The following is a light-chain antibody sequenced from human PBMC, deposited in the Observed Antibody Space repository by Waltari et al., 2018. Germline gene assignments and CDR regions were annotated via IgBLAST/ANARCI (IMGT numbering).Light chain of an antibody. CDR1: QDISTY. Sequence: DIQLTQSPSFLSASVGDRVTIPCRASQDISTYLAWYQQKPGKSPKLLIHAVSTLQAGVPSRFSGGGSVTEFTLTISSLQPEDFATYYCQQLSGYPFTFGPGTKVDIK. CDR3: QQLSGYPFT. CDR2: AVS. V-gene: IGKV1-9*01. J-gene: IGKJ3*01.